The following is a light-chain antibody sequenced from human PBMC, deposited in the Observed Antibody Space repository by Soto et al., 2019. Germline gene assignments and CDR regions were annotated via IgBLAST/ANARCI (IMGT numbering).Light chain of an antibody. V-gene: IGKV3-11*01. J-gene: IGKJ5*01. Sequence: EIVLTQSPATLSLSPGERATLSSRASQSVNSYLAWYQQKPGQAPRLLIYDASNRATGIPARFSGSGSGTDFPLTISSLEPKDFAVYYCQQGGTFGQGTRLEIK. CDR2: DAS. CDR1: QSVNSY. CDR3: QQGGT.